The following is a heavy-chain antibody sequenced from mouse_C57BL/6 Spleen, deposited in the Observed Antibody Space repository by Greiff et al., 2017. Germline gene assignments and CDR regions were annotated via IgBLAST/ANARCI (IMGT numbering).Heavy chain of an antibody. Sequence: QVQLQQSGPELVKPGASVKISCKASGYAFSSSWMNWVKQRPGKGLEWIGRIYPGDGDTNYNGKFKGKATLTADKSSSTAYMQLSSLTSEDSAVYFCARSLNSNYFDYWGQGTTLTVSS. J-gene: IGHJ2*01. CDR1: GYAFSSSW. CDR3: ARSLNSNYFDY. V-gene: IGHV1-82*01. D-gene: IGHD2-5*01. CDR2: IYPGDGDT.